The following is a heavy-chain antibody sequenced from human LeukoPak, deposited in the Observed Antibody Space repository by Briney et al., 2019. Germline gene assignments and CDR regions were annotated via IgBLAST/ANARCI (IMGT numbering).Heavy chain of an antibody. Sequence: SETLSHTXAVSGYSISSGYYWGWIRPPPGKGLEWIGSIYHSGSTYYNPSLKSRVTISVDTSKNQFSLKLSSVAAADTAVYYCARRGHSGSYYTFDCWGQGTLVTVSS. J-gene: IGHJ4*02. D-gene: IGHD1-26*01. CDR1: GYSISSGYY. CDR2: IYHSGST. CDR3: ARRGHSGSYYTFDC. V-gene: IGHV4-38-2*01.